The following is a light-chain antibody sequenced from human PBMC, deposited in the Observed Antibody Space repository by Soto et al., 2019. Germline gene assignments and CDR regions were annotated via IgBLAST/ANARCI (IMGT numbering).Light chain of an antibody. V-gene: IGLV2-23*01. CDR3: CSYAGSSTYV. CDR2: EGS. Sequence: QSALTQPASVSGSPGQSITISCTGTSSDVGNYNLVSWYQQHPGKAPKLMIYEGSKRPSGVSNRFSGSKSGNTASLTISILQADDEAGYYCCSYAGSSTYVFGTGTKVTVL. CDR1: SSDVGNYNL. J-gene: IGLJ1*01.